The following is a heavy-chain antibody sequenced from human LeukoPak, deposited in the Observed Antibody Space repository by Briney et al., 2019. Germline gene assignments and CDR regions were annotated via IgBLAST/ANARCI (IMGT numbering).Heavy chain of an antibody. CDR3: ARKHYDFWSGYGTYYFDY. J-gene: IGHJ4*02. CDR1: GYSISSGYY. Sequence: SETLSLTCTVSGYSISSGYYWGWIRQPPGKGLEWIRSIYHSGSTYYNPSLKSRVTISVDTSKNQFSLKLSSVTAADTAVYYCARKHYDFWSGYGTYYFDYWGQGTLVTVSS. D-gene: IGHD3-3*01. V-gene: IGHV4-38-2*02. CDR2: IYHSGST.